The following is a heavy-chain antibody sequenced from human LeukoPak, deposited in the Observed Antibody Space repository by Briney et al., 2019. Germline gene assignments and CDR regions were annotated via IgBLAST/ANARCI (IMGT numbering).Heavy chain of an antibody. Sequence: SETLSLTCTVSGGSISSSSYYWGWIRQPPGKGLEWIGSIYYSGSTYYNPSLKSRVTISVDTSKNQFSLKLRSVTAADTAVYYCARRWAYGDYPNPFDYWGQGTLVTVSS. CDR2: IYYSGST. CDR1: GGSISSSSYY. V-gene: IGHV4-39*01. J-gene: IGHJ4*02. D-gene: IGHD4-17*01. CDR3: ARRWAYGDYPNPFDY.